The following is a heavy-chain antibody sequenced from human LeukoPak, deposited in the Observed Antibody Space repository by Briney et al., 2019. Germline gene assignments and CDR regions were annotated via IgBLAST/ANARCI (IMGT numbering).Heavy chain of an antibody. CDR2: ISYDGSNK. V-gene: IGHV3-30-3*01. J-gene: IGHJ4*02. CDR3: AKDSATYYDSSGYYYN. CDR1: GFTFSSYA. D-gene: IGHD3-22*01. Sequence: GGSLRLSCAASGFTFSSYAMHWVRQAPGKGLEWVVVISYDGSNKYYADSVKGRFTISRDNSKNTLYLQMNSLRAEDTAVYYCAKDSATYYDSSGYYYNWGQGTLVTVSS.